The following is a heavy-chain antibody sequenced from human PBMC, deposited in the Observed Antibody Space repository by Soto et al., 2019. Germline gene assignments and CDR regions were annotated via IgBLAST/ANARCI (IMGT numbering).Heavy chain of an antibody. J-gene: IGHJ4*02. D-gene: IGHD6-13*01. CDR1: GGSFSGYY. V-gene: IGHV4-34*01. CDR3: ARGLGIAAATGFDY. CDR2: INHSGST. Sequence: QVQLQQWGAGLLKPSETLSLTCAVYGGSFSGYYWSWIRQPPGKGLEWIGEINHSGSTNYNPSLKSRVTISVDTSKNQFSLKLSSVTAADTAVYYCARGLGIAAATGFDYWGQGTLVTVSS.